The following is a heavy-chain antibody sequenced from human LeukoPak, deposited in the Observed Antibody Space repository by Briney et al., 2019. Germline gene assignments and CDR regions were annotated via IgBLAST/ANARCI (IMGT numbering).Heavy chain of an antibody. V-gene: IGHV4-61*02. CDR3: ARVDYDILTGYSNYYYYYYMDV. J-gene: IGHJ6*03. CDR2: IYTSGST. CDR1: GGSISSGSYY. D-gene: IGHD3-9*01. Sequence: SETLSLTCTVSGGSISSGSYYWSWIRQPAGKGLEWIGRIYTSGSTNYNPSLKSRVTISVDTSKNQFSLKLSSVTAADTAVYYCARVDYDILTGYSNYYYYYYMDVWGKGTTVTVSS.